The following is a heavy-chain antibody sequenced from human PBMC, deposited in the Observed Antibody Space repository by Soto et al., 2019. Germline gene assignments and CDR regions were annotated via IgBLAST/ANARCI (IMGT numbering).Heavy chain of an antibody. CDR1: GFTYSTYT. D-gene: IGHD4-17*01. CDR2: ISYDGNNK. V-gene: IGHV3-30-3*01. Sequence: GGSLRLSCAASGFTYSTYTMHWVRQAPGKGLEWVAVISYDGNNKFYADSVKGRFTISRDSTKQTLYLQMNSLRPDDTAMYYCARVHHPYGAYFDYWGQGTLVTVSS. CDR3: ARVHHPYGAYFDY. J-gene: IGHJ4*02.